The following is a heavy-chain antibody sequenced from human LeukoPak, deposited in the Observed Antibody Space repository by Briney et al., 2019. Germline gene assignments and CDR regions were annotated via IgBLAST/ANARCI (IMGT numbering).Heavy chain of an antibody. J-gene: IGHJ6*02. V-gene: IGHV4-59*01. CDR2: IYYSGST. CDR3: ARDGYYYYYGMDV. CDR1: GGSISSYY. Sequence: SETLSPTCTVSGGSISSYYWSWIRQPPGKGLEWIGYIYYSGSTNYNPSLKSRVTISVDTSKNQFSLKLSSVTAADTAVYYCARDGYYYYYGMDVWGQGTTVTVSS.